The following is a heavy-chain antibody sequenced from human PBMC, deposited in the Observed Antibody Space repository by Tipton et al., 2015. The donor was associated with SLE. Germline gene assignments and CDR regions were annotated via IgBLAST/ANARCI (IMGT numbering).Heavy chain of an antibody. CDR2: IDPDGSRT. Sequence: SLRLSCAASGFNFRRNWMPWVRQVPGKGLVLVSEIDPDGSRTNYADYVEGRFTISRDNAKNTLSLQMNSLRVDDTGVYYCASLSAPSDYWGQGTLVTVSS. J-gene: IGHJ4*02. CDR3: ASLSAPSDY. V-gene: IGHV3-74*01. CDR1: GFNFRRNW.